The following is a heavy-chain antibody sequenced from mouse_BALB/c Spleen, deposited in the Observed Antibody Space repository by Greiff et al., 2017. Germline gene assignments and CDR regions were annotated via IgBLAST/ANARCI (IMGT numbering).Heavy chain of an antibody. CDR1: GFNIKDTY. D-gene: IGHD2-2*01. CDR2: IYPGNVNT. V-gene: IGHV14-3*02. Sequence: EVQLQQSGAELVKPGASVKLSCTASGFNIKDTYMHWVKQRPEQGLEWIGWIYPGNVNTKYNEKFKGKATLTADKSSSTAYMQLSSLTSEDSAVYFCARSGYDWFAYWGQGTLVTVSA. J-gene: IGHJ3*01. CDR3: ARSGYDWFAY.